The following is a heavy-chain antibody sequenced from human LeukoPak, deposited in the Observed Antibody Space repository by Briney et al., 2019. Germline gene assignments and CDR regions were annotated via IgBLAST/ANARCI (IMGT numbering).Heavy chain of an antibody. CDR2: ISAYNGNT. J-gene: IGHJ4*02. CDR1: GYTFTSYG. D-gene: IGHD2-2*01. Sequence: ASVKVSCKASGYTFTSYGISWVRQAPGQGLEWMGWISAYNGNTNYAQKLQGRVTMTTDTSTSTAYMELRSLRSDDTAVYYCATSYCSSTSCPRGIDYWGQGTLVTVSS. V-gene: IGHV1-18*01. CDR3: ATSYCSSTSCPRGIDY.